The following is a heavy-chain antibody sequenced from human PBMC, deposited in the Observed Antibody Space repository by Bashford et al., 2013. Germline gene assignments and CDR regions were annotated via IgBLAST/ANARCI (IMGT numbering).Heavy chain of an antibody. D-gene: IGHD6-6*01. J-gene: IGHJ4*02. V-gene: IGHV1-2*02. Sequence: ASVKVSCKASGYTFTGYYLHWVRQAPGQGPEWMGWINPTSGATKYAQKFQGRVTMTRDTSISTAYMELISLKSDDTAVYYCARPLSGIAARPCSNWGQGTLVTVSS. CDR1: GYTFTGYY. CDR2: INPTSGAT. CDR3: ARPLSGIAARPCSN.